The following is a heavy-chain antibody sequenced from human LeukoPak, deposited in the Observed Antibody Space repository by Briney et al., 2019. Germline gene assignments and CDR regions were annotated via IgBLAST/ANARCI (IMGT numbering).Heavy chain of an antibody. CDR3: ARVVVAASNWFDP. CDR2: IIPILGIA. CDR1: GCTFSSYA. D-gene: IGHD2-15*01. J-gene: IGHJ5*02. Sequence: GAAVKVSCQASGCTFSSYAISWVRQAPAPGLEWMGGIIPILGIANYEQKFQGRVTITANKSTSTAYMELSRLRSEDTAVYFCARVVVAASNWFDPWGQGTLVTVSS. V-gene: IGHV1-69*10.